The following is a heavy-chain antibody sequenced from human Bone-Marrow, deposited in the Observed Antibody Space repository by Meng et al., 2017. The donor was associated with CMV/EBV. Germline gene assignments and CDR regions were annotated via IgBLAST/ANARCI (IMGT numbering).Heavy chain of an antibody. CDR2: ISSSSSYI. D-gene: IGHD4-17*01. V-gene: IGHV3-21*01. J-gene: IGHJ4*02. Sequence: ASGFTFSSSSMNWVRQAPGKGLEWVSSISSSSSYIYYADSVKGRFTISRDNAKNSLYLQMNSLRAEDTAVYYCARGREGYGDYMAYWGQGTLVTVSS. CDR1: GFTFSSSS. CDR3: ARGREGYGDYMAY.